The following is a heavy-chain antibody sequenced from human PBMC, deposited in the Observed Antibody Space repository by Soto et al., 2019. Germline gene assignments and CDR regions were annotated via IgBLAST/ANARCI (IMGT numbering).Heavy chain of an antibody. Sequence: QVQLVESGGGVVQPGRSLRLSCAASGFTFSSYAMHGVRQAPGKGLEWVAVISYDGSNKYYAEAVKGRFTISRDNSKNTLYLQMKSLRAEDTAVYYCARDFYSGSSSNSLGGVYWGQGTLVTVSS. D-gene: IGHD6-6*01. CDR1: GFTFSSYA. CDR2: ISYDGSNK. CDR3: ARDFYSGSSSNSLGGVY. J-gene: IGHJ4*02. V-gene: IGHV3-30-3*01.